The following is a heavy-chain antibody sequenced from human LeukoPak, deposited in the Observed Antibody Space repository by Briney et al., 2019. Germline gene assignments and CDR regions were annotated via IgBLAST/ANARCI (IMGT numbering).Heavy chain of an antibody. Sequence: PSETLSLSCAVYGGSFSNYCWSWIRQAPGKGLEWIGEINHSGSTKYNPSLKSRVTITLYTSKNQFSLKLSSVTAADTTVYYCARGQLGIVQGGFCYGGFDYYYYYMDVWGKGTTVTVSS. J-gene: IGHJ6*03. CDR1: GGSFSNYC. D-gene: IGHD2-15*01. V-gene: IGHV4-34*01. CDR3: ARGQLGIVQGGFCYGGFDYYYYYMDV. CDR2: INHSGST.